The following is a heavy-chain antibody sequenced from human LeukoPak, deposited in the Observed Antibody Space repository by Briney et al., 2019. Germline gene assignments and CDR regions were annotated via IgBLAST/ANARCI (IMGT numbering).Heavy chain of an antibody. Sequence: ASVKVSCKASGYTFTGYYMHWVRQAPGQGLEWMGRINPNSGGTNYAQKFQGRVTTTRDTSISTAYMELSRLRSDDTAVYYCAREGTGYSSSWYDYWGQGTLVTVSS. J-gene: IGHJ4*02. CDR2: INPNSGGT. V-gene: IGHV1-2*06. CDR1: GYTFTGYY. CDR3: AREGTGYSSSWYDY. D-gene: IGHD6-13*01.